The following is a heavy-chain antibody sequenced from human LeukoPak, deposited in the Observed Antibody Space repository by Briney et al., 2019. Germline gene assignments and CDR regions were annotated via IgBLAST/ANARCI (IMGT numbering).Heavy chain of an antibody. CDR2: VYTSGST. V-gene: IGHV4-61*02. Sequence: SETLSLTCTVSGGSISSGSYYWNWIRQPAGKGLEWIGRVYTSGSTNYNPSLKSRVTISVDTSKNQFSLKVNSVTAADTAVYYCARDLLSSGLMWADDAFDIWGQGTMVTVSS. D-gene: IGHD3-22*01. CDR1: GGSISSGSYY. J-gene: IGHJ3*02. CDR3: ARDLLSSGLMWADDAFDI.